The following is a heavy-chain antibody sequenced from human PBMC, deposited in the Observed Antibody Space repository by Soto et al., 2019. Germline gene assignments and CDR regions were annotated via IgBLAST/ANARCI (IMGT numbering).Heavy chain of an antibody. Sequence: QVQLQESGPGLVKPSQTLSLTCTVSGGSISSGGYYWSWIRQHPGKGLEWIGYIYYSGSTYYNPSPQSRVTISVDTSKNHFTLKLSSVTAADTAVYYCARAQIAAAGTGFDYWGQGTLVTVSS. J-gene: IGHJ4*02. D-gene: IGHD6-13*01. CDR1: GGSISSGGYY. V-gene: IGHV4-31*03. CDR3: ARAQIAAAGTGFDY. CDR2: IYYSGST.